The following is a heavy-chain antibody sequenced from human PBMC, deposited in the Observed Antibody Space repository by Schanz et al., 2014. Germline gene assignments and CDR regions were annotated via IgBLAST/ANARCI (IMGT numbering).Heavy chain of an antibody. V-gene: IGHV3-48*01. Sequence: EVKLVESGGGLIQPGGSLRLSCSASGFTFRSYSMNWVRQAPGKGLEWISYISSTSRATYYADSVKGRFIISRDNSMNTVYLQMNSLRGEDTAVYYCVKDPDKYNWNDVEGMDVWGPGTTVTVSS. J-gene: IGHJ6*01. D-gene: IGHD1-1*01. CDR3: VKDPDKYNWNDVEGMDV. CDR2: ISSTSRAT. CDR1: GFTFRSYS.